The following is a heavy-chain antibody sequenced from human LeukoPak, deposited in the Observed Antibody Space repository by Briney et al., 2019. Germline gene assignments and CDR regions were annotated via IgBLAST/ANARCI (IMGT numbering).Heavy chain of an antibody. J-gene: IGHJ6*03. Sequence: SETLSLTCTASGGSISSGGYYWSWIRQHPGKGLEWIGYIYYSGSTYYNPSLKSRVTISVDTSKNQFSLKLSSVTAADTAVYYCARGRPRYCSSTSCYPGIGYYYYMDVWGKGTTVTVSS. CDR2: IYYSGST. CDR1: GGSISSGGYY. V-gene: IGHV4-31*03. CDR3: ARGRPRYCSSTSCYPGIGYYYYMDV. D-gene: IGHD2-2*01.